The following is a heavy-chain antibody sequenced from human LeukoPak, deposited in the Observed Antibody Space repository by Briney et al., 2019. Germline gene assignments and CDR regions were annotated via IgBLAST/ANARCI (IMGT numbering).Heavy chain of an antibody. D-gene: IGHD3-10*01. J-gene: IGHJ5*02. CDR2: INAYNSNR. V-gene: IGHV1-18*01. Sequence: GASVKVSCKASGYTFISYVISWVRQAPGQGLEWMGWINAYNSNRNYAQKLQGRVTMTTDTPTSTAYMELRGLRSEDTAVYYCARKRSGEPLWFGELFWFDPWGQGTLVTVSS. CDR1: GYTFISYV. CDR3: ARKRSGEPLWFGELFWFDP.